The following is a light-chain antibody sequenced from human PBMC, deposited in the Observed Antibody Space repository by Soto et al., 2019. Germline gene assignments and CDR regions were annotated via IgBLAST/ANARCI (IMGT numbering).Light chain of an antibody. CDR1: QSVSSSY. CDR2: DAS. Sequence: EIVLTQSPGTLSLSPGERATLSCRASQSVSSSYLAWYQQKPGQPPRLLISDASSRATGIPDRFSGSGSGTDFTITISSLEPEDFAVYYYQQYGRSPPSWTFGQGTKVEIK. V-gene: IGKV3-20*01. CDR3: QQYGRSPPSWT. J-gene: IGKJ1*01.